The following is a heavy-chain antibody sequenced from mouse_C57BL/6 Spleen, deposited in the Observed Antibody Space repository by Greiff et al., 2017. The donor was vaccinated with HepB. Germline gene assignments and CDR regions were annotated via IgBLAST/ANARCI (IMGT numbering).Heavy chain of an antibody. Sequence: EVQLQESGPELVKPGASVKIPCKASGYTFTDYNMDWVKQSHGKSLEWIGDINPNNGGTIYNQKFKGKATLTVDKSSSTAYMELRSLTSEDTAVYYCAREVFSWFAYWGQGTLVTVSA. CDR2: INPNNGGT. CDR3: AREVFSWFAY. CDR1: GYTFTDYN. V-gene: IGHV1-18*01. J-gene: IGHJ3*01.